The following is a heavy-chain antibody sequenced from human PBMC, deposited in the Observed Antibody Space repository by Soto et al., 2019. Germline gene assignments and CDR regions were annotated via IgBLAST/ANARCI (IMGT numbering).Heavy chain of an antibody. V-gene: IGHV4-59*01. CDR3: ARDFLYCSGGSCYEGVRWFDP. D-gene: IGHD2-15*01. J-gene: IGHJ5*02. Sequence: SETLSLTCTVSGGSISSYYWSWIRQPPGKGQEWIGDVFNNGSTNYNPSLKSRVTISVDTSKNQFSLKLSSVTAADTAVYYCARDFLYCSGGSCYEGVRWFDPWGQGTLVTVSS. CDR2: VFNNGST. CDR1: GGSISSYY.